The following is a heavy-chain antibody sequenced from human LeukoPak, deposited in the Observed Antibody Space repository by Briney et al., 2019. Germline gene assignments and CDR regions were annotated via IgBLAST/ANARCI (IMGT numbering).Heavy chain of an antibody. D-gene: IGHD3-22*01. Sequence: ASVKVSCTVSGYTLTELSMHWVRQAPGKGLEWMGGFDPEDGETIYAQKFQGRVTMTEDTSTDTAYMELSSLRSEDTAVYYCATAGYDSSGYRFNWFDPWGQGTLVTVSS. J-gene: IGHJ5*02. CDR2: FDPEDGET. CDR3: ATAGYDSSGYRFNWFDP. CDR1: GYTLTELS. V-gene: IGHV1-24*01.